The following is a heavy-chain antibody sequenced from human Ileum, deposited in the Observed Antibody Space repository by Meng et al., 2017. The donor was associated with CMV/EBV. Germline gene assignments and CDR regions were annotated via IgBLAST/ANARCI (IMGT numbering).Heavy chain of an antibody. Sequence: SVKVSCKTSGITLDSYAITWVRQAPGQGLEWMGRIIPVLGTPTYAQKFQGRVTLTADKFTNTIYMDLHRLTSEDTAMYYCARLPVDYYAMDVWGQGTTVTVSS. J-gene: IGHJ6*02. CDR1: GITLDSYA. CDR2: IIPVLGTP. V-gene: IGHV1-69*10. CDR3: ARLPVDYYAMDV.